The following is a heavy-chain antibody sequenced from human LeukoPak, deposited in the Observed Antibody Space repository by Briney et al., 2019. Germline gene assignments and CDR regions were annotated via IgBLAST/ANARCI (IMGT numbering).Heavy chain of an antibody. CDR2: IYYSGST. D-gene: IGHD5-24*01. V-gene: IGHV4-59*01. J-gene: IGHJ4*02. Sequence: KPSETLSLTCTVSGGSISSYYWSWIRQPPGKGLEWIGYIYYSGSTNYNPSLKSRVTISVDTSKNQFSLKLSSVTAADTAVYYCARDGYNREGLDYWGQGTLVTVSS. CDR1: GGSISSYY. CDR3: ARDGYNREGLDY.